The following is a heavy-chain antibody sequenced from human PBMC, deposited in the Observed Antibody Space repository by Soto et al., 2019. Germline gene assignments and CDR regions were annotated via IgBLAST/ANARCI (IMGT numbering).Heavy chain of an antibody. J-gene: IGHJ4*02. CDR3: ARLALYSAFDY. Sequence: PWGSLRLSCAASVFTCSSNYMSWVRQAPGKGLEWVSVIYSGGSTYYADSVKGRFTISRDNSKNTLYLQMNSLRAEDTAVYYCARLALYSAFDYWGQGTLVTVSS. D-gene: IGHD2-21*01. V-gene: IGHV3-53*01. CDR2: IYSGGST. CDR1: VFTCSSNY.